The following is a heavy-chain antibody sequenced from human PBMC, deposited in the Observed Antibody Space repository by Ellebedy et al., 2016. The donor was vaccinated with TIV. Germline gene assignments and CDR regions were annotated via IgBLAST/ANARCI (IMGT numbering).Heavy chain of an antibody. CDR3: ARHELGSNAAFDY. D-gene: IGHD7-27*01. CDR2: IYAGGTT. J-gene: IGHJ4*02. CDR1: GITVSSSY. Sequence: GGSLRLSXAASGITVSSSYMSWVRQAPGKGLEWVSVIYAGGTTYYTDSVRGRFIISRDNSKNTLYLQMNSLRAEDTAVYYCARHELGSNAAFDYWGQGTLVTVSS. V-gene: IGHV3-53*01.